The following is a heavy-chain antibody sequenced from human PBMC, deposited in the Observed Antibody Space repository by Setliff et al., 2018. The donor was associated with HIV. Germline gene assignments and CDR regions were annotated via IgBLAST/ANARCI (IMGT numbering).Heavy chain of an antibody. CDR2: VYHRGTT. Sequence: SETLSLTCTVSGDSISNNGYYWAWIRQPPGEGLEWIGCVYHRGTTYYNPSLKSRLAMSVDTSKNKFFLKLNSLTAADTAVYYCSLQHGRPMRWFDPWGPGTLVTVSS. CDR3: SLQHGRPMRWFDP. CDR1: GDSISNNGYY. J-gene: IGHJ5*02. V-gene: IGHV4-39*01. D-gene: IGHD2-2*01.